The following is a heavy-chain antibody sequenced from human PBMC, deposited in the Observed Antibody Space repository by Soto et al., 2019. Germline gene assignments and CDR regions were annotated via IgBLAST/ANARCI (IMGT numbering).Heavy chain of an antibody. V-gene: IGHV4-34*01. CDR3: ARKVLWFGELSSWFDP. J-gene: IGHJ5*02. CDR2: INHSGST. Sequence: QVQLQQWGAGLLKPSETLSLTCAVYGGSFSGYYWSWIRQPPGKGLEWIGEINHSGSTNYNPSLKSRVTISVDTSKHQFSLKLSSVTAADTAVYYCARKVLWFGELSSWFDPWGQGTLVTVSS. D-gene: IGHD3-10*01. CDR1: GGSFSGYY.